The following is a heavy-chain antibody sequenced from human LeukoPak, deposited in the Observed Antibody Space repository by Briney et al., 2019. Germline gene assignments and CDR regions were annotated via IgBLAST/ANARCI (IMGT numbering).Heavy chain of an antibody. CDR2: IYYSGST. CDR3: ASGDSSSWYQTN. D-gene: IGHD6-13*01. Sequence: SETLSLTCTVSGGSISSYYWSWIRQPPGKGLEWIGYIYYSGSTNYNPSLKSRVTMSVDTSKNQFSLKLSSVTAADTAVYYCASGDSSSWYQTNWGQGTLVTVSS. V-gene: IGHV4-59*08. J-gene: IGHJ4*02. CDR1: GGSISSYY.